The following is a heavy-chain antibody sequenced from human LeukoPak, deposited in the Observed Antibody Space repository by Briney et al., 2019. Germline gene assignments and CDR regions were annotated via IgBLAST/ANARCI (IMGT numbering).Heavy chain of an antibody. CDR1: GYRFTSEW. V-gene: IGHV5-51*01. CDR2: IYPGDSDR. CDR3: ARQGAPNAFDI. Sequence: GESLKISCKASGYRFTSEWIGWMRQMPGKGLEWMGIIYPGDSDRRYSPSFEGQVIISVDESINTAYLQWSSLKASDTAMYYCARQGAPNAFDIWGQGTLVTVSS. J-gene: IGHJ3*02. D-gene: IGHD1-26*01.